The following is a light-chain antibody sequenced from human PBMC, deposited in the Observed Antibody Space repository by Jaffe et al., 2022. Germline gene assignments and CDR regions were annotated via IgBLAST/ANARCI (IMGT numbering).Light chain of an antibody. Sequence: DIVMTQSPDSLAVSLGERATINCKSSQSVLSSSNNKNYLAWYQQKPGQPPKLLIYWASTRESGVPDRFSGSGSGTDFTLTISSLQAEDVAVYYCQQYYSTTSTFGGGTKVEI. V-gene: IGKV4-1*01. J-gene: IGKJ4*01. CDR2: WAS. CDR1: QSVLSSSNNKNY. CDR3: QQYYSTTST.